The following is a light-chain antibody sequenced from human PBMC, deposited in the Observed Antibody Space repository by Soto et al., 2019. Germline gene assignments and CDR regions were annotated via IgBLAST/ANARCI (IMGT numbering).Light chain of an antibody. CDR3: QQRSTWPPWT. V-gene: IGKV3-11*01. CDR2: DAS. CDR1: QSVSRF. J-gene: IGKJ1*01. Sequence: EIVLTQSPATLSLSPGERATLSCRASQSVSRFLAWYQHKPGQAPRLLIYDASNRATGIPTRFSGSGSGTDFTLTISSLEPEDFAVYYCQQRSTWPPWTFDQGTKVEIK.